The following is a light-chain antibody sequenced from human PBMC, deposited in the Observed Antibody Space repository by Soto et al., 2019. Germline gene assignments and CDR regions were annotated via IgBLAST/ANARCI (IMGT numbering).Light chain of an antibody. CDR1: GSDVGSYNR. V-gene: IGLV2-18*02. CDR2: EVS. J-gene: IGLJ1*01. Sequence: QSALTQPPSVSGSPGQSVTISCTGTGSDVGSYNRVSWYQQPPGTAPKLMIYEVSNRPSGVPGRFSGSKSGNTASLTISGLQAEDEADYYCSSYTTSSTYVFGTGTKLIVL. CDR3: SSYTTSSTYV.